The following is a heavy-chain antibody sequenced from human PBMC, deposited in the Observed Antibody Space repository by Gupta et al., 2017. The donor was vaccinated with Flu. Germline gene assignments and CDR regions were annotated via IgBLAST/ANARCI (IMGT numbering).Heavy chain of an antibody. J-gene: IGHJ5*02. V-gene: IGHV4-34*01. CDR2: INHSGST. CDR1: GGSFSGYY. Sequence: QVQLQQWGAGLLKPSETLSLTCAVYGGSFSGYYWSWIRQPPGKGLEWIGEINHSGSTNYNPSLKSRVTISVDTSKNQFSLKLSSVTAADTAVYYCARGLFYYGSGIGGRRPNWFDPWGQGTLVTVSS. D-gene: IGHD3-10*01. CDR3: ARGLFYYGSGIGGRRPNWFDP.